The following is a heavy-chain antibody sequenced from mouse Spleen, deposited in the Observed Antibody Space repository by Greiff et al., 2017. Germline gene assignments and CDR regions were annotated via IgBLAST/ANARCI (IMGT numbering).Heavy chain of an antibody. CDR2: FYPGSGSI. D-gene: IGHD2-1*01. CDR1: GYTFTEYT. CDR3: ARHEDRFYYGNYGGFAY. J-gene: IGHJ3*01. Sequence: QVQLKQSGAELVKPGASVKLSCKASGYTFTEYTIHWVKQRSGQGLEWIGWFYPGSGSIKYNEKFKDKATLTADKSSSTVYMELSRLTSEDSAVYFCARHEDRFYYGNYGGFAYWGQGTLVTVSA. V-gene: IGHV1-62-2*01.